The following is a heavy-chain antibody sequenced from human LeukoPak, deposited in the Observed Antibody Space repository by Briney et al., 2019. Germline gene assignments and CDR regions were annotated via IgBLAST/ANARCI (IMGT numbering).Heavy chain of an antibody. D-gene: IGHD4-17*01. CDR1: GFXLSGYW. V-gene: IGHV3-74*01. Sequence: GGSLRLSCAASGFXLSGYWIHWVREAPGKGLIWVSRINSDGSSTSYADSVKGRFTTSRDNAKNTLYLQMNGLRAEDTAVYYCARGRTTVTPDYWGQGILVTVSS. CDR3: ARGRTTVTPDY. J-gene: IGHJ4*02. CDR2: INSDGSST.